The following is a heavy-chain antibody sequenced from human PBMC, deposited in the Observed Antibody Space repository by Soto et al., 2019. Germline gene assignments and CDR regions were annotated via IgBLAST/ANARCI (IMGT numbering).Heavy chain of an antibody. D-gene: IGHD1-1*01. Sequence: EVQLLESGGGLVQPGGSLRLSCAASGFPFRNFAMSWVRQAPGKGLEWVSVITSSGDSTYLADSVRGRFTISRDNSKNTLYLQLKSLRAEDTATYYCTTGPFIAGDYWGQGTLVTVSS. CDR3: TTGPFIAGDY. V-gene: IGHV3-23*01. CDR1: GFPFRNFA. CDR2: ITSSGDST. J-gene: IGHJ4*02.